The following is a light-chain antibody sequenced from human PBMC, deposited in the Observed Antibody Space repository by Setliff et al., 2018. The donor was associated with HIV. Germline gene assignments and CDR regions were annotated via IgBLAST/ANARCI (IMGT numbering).Light chain of an antibody. Sequence: DIQMTQSPSSLSASVGDRASITCRASQDIRRNLNWYQHKPGKAPKLLIYDASNLETGVPSRFSGGGFGTYFAFTINNLQPEDAATYYCQQYGNLSVAFGPGTKVDIK. CDR1: QDIRRN. CDR3: QQYGNLSVA. J-gene: IGKJ3*01. V-gene: IGKV1-33*01. CDR2: DAS.